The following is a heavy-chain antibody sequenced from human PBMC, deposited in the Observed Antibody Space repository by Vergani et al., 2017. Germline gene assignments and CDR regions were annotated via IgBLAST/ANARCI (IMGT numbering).Heavy chain of an antibody. Sequence: QVQLVESGGGVVQPGRSLRLSCAASGFTFSSYAMHWVRQAPGKGLEWVAVISYDGSNKYYADSVKGRFTISRDNSKNTLYLQMNSLRAEDTAVYYCAKAGYSSDRYFDYWGQGTLVTVSS. J-gene: IGHJ4*02. D-gene: IGHD2-15*01. V-gene: IGHV3-30-3*01. CDR2: ISYDGSNK. CDR3: AKAGYSSDRYFDY. CDR1: GFTFSSYA.